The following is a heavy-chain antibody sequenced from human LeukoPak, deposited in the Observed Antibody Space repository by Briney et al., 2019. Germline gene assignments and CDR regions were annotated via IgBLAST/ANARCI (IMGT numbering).Heavy chain of an antibody. D-gene: IGHD2-8*01. V-gene: IGHV4-59*12. CDR2: IYYSGGT. Sequence: SETLSLTCTVSGGSISNYYWSWIRQPPGKGLEWIGYIYYSGGTDYNPSLKSRVTISLDTSRNQFSLKLSSVTAADTAVYYCARVDVYASAIDYWGQGTLVTVSS. CDR1: GGSISNYY. J-gene: IGHJ4*02. CDR3: ARVDVYASAIDY.